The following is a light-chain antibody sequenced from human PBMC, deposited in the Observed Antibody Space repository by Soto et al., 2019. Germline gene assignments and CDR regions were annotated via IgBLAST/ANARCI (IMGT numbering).Light chain of an antibody. CDR3: QSYDSSLSGPNWV. CDR1: SSNIGAGYD. CDR2: VNS. J-gene: IGLJ3*02. Sequence: QSVLTQPPSVSGAPGQRVTISCTGSSSNIGAGYDVHWYQQLPGTAPKLLIYVNSNRPSGVPDRLSGSKSGTSASLAITGLQAEDEADYYCQSYDSSLSGPNWVFGGGTKVTVL. V-gene: IGLV1-40*01.